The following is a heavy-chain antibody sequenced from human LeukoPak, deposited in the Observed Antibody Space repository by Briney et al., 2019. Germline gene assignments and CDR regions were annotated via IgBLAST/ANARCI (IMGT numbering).Heavy chain of an antibody. J-gene: IGHJ4*02. V-gene: IGHV3-53*01. CDR2: VYSGGST. CDR1: GFTVSTNY. Sequence: GGSLRLSCAAFGFTVSTNYMSWARQAPGKGLEWVSVVYSGGSTPYADSVKGRFTISRDNSKNTLYLQMNRLRGEDTAVYYCARGYLREPFDSWGQGTLVIVSS. D-gene: IGHD1-14*01. CDR3: ARGYLREPFDS.